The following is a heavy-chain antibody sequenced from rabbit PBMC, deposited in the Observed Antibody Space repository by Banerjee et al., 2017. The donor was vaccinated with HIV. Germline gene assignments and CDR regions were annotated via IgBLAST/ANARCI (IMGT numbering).Heavy chain of an antibody. J-gene: IGHJ4*01. CDR3: ARADSGYYREGYYFNL. D-gene: IGHD1-1*01. CDR2: IYVGSLGST. V-gene: IGHV1S45*01. Sequence: QEQLVESGGGLVTLGGSLKLSCKASGIDFSSYGITWVRQAPGKGLEWIAYIYVGSLGSTYDASWAKGRFTISKTSSTTVTLQMTSLTAADTATYFCARADSGYYREGYYFNLWGPGTLVTVS. CDR1: GIDFSSYG.